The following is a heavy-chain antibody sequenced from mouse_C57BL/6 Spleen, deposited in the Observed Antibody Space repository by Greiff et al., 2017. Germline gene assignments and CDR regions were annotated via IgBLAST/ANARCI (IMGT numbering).Heavy chain of an antibody. CDR1: GFTFSSYA. CDR2: ISDGGSYT. V-gene: IGHV5-4*01. D-gene: IGHD2-1*01. Sequence: EVHLVESGGGLVKPGGSLKLSCAASGFTFSSYAMSWVRQTPEKRLEWVATISDGGSYTYYPDNVKGRFTISRDNAKNNLYLQMSHLKSEDTAMYYCARDGDGNYYFDYWGQGTTLTVSS. CDR3: ARDGDGNYYFDY. J-gene: IGHJ2*01.